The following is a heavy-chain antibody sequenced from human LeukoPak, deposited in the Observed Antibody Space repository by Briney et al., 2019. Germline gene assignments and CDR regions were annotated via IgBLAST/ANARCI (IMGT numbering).Heavy chain of an antibody. Sequence: SQTLSLTCTVSGGSISSGSYYLTWIRQPAGKGLEWIGRIYSGGGTNYNPSLNSRVTISVATSKNQFSLRLSSETAADTAVYYCARASGGYLYYWGQGTLVTVSS. CDR2: IYSGGGT. CDR1: GGSISSGSYY. D-gene: IGHD6-13*01. J-gene: IGHJ4*02. V-gene: IGHV4-61*02. CDR3: ARASGGYLYY.